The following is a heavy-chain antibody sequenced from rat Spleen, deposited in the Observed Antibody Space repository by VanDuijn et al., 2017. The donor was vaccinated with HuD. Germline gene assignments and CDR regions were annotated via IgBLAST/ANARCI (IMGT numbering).Heavy chain of an antibody. D-gene: IGHD1-6*01. Sequence: EVQLVESGGGLXXPGXXLKLSCXXXGFXXXDXXXAWVDQAPKRGLEWVASIRTGGGNTYNRDAVKGRFTIYRDNAKSTLYLQMDSLRSEDTATYYCARGGFFRYWGQGVMVTVSS. CDR2: IRTGGGNT. CDR3: ARGGFFRY. CDR1: GFXXXDXX. J-gene: IGHJ2*01. V-gene: IGHV5-25*01.